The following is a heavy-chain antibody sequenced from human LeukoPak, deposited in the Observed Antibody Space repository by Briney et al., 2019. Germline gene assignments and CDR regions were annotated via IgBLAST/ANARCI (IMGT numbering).Heavy chain of an antibody. CDR1: GFTFSSYS. Sequence: GSLRLSCAASGFTFSSYSMNWVRQAPGKGLEWIGRIYTSGSNNYSPSLKSRVTMSVDTSKNQFSLKLSSVTAADTAVYYCARDRRTASRAFDIWGQGTMVTVSS. CDR3: ARDRRTASRAFDI. CDR2: IYTSGSN. J-gene: IGHJ3*02. V-gene: IGHV4-4*07. D-gene: IGHD2-21*01.